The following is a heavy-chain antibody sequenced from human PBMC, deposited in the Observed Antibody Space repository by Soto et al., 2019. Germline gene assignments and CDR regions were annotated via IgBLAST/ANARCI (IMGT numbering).Heavy chain of an antibody. Sequence: ETLSLSGHVSGGSLSGYYWSWIRQPPGKGLEWIGRIYATGSSDYNPSLKSRITISVDMSKKQFSLTLGSVTAADTAMYYCVRDGTKNLRDWFDPWGQGILVTVSS. V-gene: IGHV4-4*07. D-gene: IGHD1-1*01. J-gene: IGHJ5*02. CDR1: GGSLSGYY. CDR2: IYATGSS. CDR3: VRDGTKNLRDWFDP.